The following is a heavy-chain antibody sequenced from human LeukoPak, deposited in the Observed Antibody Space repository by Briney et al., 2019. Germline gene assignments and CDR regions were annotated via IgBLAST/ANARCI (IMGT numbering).Heavy chain of an antibody. CDR3: ARVGYSSSWYIDY. J-gene: IGHJ4*02. CDR2: INSDGSTT. V-gene: IGHV3-74*01. Sequence: PGGSLRLSCAASGFTFSSYWMHWVRQAPGKGLVWVSRINSDGSTTNYADSVKGRFTISRDNAKNTLYLQMNSLRAEGTAVYYCARVGYSSSWYIDYWGQGTLVTVSS. D-gene: IGHD6-13*01. CDR1: GFTFSSYW.